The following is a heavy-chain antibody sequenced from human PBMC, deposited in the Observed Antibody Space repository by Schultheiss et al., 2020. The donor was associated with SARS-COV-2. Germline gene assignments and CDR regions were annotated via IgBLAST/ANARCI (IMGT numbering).Heavy chain of an antibody. CDR1: GFTLLGYA. V-gene: IGHV3-23*01. Sequence: GSLRLSCAVSGFTLLGYALSWVRQAPGKGLEWVSGISGSGGSTYYADSVKGRFTISRDNSKNTVYLQMNSLRVEDTAIYYCAKEPLNRGRIFLSRGVTAFDFWGQGSLVTVSS. CDR2: ISGSGGST. D-gene: IGHD2/OR15-2a*01. CDR3: AKEPLNRGRIFLSRGVTAFDF. J-gene: IGHJ5*01.